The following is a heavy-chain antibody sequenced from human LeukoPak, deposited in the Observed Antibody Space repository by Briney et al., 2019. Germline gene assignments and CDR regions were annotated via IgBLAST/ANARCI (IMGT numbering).Heavy chain of an antibody. V-gene: IGHV3-30-3*01. D-gene: IGHD4-17*01. CDR3: ARVRDYGDSGGAFDI. CDR2: ISYDGSNK. J-gene: IGHJ3*02. CDR1: GFTFSSYA. Sequence: GGSLRLSCAASGFTFSSYAMHWVRQAPGKGLEWVAVISYDGSNKYYADSVKGRFTISRDNSKNTLYLQMNSLRAEDTAVYYCARVRDYGDSGGAFDIWGQGTMVTVSS.